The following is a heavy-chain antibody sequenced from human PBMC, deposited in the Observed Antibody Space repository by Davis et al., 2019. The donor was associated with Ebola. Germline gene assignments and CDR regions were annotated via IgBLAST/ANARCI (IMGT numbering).Heavy chain of an antibody. V-gene: IGHV4-30-4*07. Sequence: MPSETLSLTCAVSGGSISSGGYSWSWIRQPPGKGLEWIGYIYYSGSTYYNPSLKSRLTISVDTSKNQFSLKLSSVTAADTAVYYCARLSGRTLGWFHYGMDVWGQGTTVTVSS. D-gene: IGHD3-3*01. CDR2: IYYSGST. CDR3: ARLSGRTLGWFHYGMDV. J-gene: IGHJ6*02. CDR1: GGSISSGGYS.